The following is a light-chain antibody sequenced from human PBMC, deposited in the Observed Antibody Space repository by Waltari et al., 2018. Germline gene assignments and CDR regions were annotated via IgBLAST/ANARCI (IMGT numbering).Light chain of an antibody. CDR3: CSYAGRYTFV. Sequence: QSALTQPRSVSGSPGQSVTISCTGSSSDVGRYRYNSVSWFQQYPGKAPKLMIYDVNKRPSGVPDRFSGSKSVNTASLTISGLQAEDEADYYCCSYAGRYTFVFGTGTTVTV. V-gene: IGLV2-11*01. CDR1: SSDVGRYRYNS. CDR2: DVN. J-gene: IGLJ1*01.